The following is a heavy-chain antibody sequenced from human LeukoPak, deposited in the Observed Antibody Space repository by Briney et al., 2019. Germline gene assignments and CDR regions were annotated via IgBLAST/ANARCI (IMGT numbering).Heavy chain of an antibody. Sequence: GGSLRLSCVTSGFTFSNCDMNWVRQAPGKGLEWASGIDSGGGTHYADSLRGRFTIFRDNAKNTVYLQMNTLRAEDTAVYYCAKGNWDSSHYWGQGTLVTVSS. CDR1: GFTFSNCD. V-gene: IGHV3-23*01. J-gene: IGHJ4*02. CDR2: IDSGGGT. D-gene: IGHD7-27*01. CDR3: AKGNWDSSHY.